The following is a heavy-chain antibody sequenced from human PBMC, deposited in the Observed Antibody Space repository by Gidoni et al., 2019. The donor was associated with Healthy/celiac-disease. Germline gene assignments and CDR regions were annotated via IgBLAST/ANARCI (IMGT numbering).Heavy chain of an antibody. CDR2: ISSSSSYI. J-gene: IGHJ3*02. Sequence: DVLLLQSGGGLVTPGGSLRLSCAASGFTFRRDSLNWVRQAPGKGLQWVSSISSSSSYIYYADSVKGRFTISRDNAKNSLDLQMNSLRAEDTAVYYCARDDFYCGGDCYSADAFDIWGQGTMVTVSS. V-gene: IGHV3-21*01. CDR3: ARDDFYCGGDCYSADAFDI. CDR1: GFTFRRDS. D-gene: IGHD2-21*01.